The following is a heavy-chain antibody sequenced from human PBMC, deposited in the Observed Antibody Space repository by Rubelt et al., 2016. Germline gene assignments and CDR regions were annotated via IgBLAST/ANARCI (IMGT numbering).Heavy chain of an antibody. CDR3: AKGRGVAAAGTVIFEH. Sequence: GKGLEGVSYISSSSDAIYYADSVKGRFTISRDNAKNSLYLQMNSLGDEDTDVYYCAKGRGVAAAGTVIFEHWGQGTLVTVSS. CDR2: ISSSSDAI. V-gene: IGHV3-48*02. J-gene: IGHJ4*02. D-gene: IGHD6-13*01.